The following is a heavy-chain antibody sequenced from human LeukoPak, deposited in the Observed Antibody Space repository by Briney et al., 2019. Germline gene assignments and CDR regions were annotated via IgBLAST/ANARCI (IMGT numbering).Heavy chain of an antibody. CDR3: TRGLWGPPFDY. CDR1: GFTFGDYA. Sequence: PGRSLRLSCTAAGFTFGDYAMSWVRQAPGKGLEWGGFIRSKAYGGTTEYAASVKGRFTISRDDSKSIAYLQMNSLKTEDTAVYYCTRGLWGPPFDYWGQGTLVTVSS. V-gene: IGHV3-49*04. D-gene: IGHD3-16*01. CDR2: IRSKAYGGTT. J-gene: IGHJ4*02.